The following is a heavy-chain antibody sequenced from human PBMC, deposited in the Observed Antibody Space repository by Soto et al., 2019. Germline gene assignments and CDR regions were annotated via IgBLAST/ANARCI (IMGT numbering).Heavy chain of an antibody. CDR3: ASSSSGRYSYGYYYYGMDV. J-gene: IGHJ6*02. Sequence: PGGSLRLSCAASGFTFSSYAMSWVRQAPGKGLEWVSAISGSGGSTYYADSVKGRFTISRDNSKNTLYLQMNSLRAEDTAVYYCASSSSGRYSYGYYYYGMDVWGQGTTVTVSS. CDR1: GFTFSSYA. CDR2: ISGSGGST. V-gene: IGHV3-23*01. D-gene: IGHD5-18*01.